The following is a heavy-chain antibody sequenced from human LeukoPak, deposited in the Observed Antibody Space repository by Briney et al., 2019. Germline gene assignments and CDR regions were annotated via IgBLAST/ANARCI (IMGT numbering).Heavy chain of an antibody. D-gene: IGHD6-19*01. CDR3: ATGINGSGWYVY. J-gene: IGHJ4*02. CDR2: ISAYNGNT. V-gene: IGHV1-18*01. CDR1: GYTFTTYG. Sequence: ASVKVSCKASGYTFTTYGISWVRQAPGQGLEWMGWISAYNGNTNYAQKFQGRVTMTTDTSTSTAYMELRSLRSDDTAVYYCATGINGSGWYVYWGQGTLVTVSS.